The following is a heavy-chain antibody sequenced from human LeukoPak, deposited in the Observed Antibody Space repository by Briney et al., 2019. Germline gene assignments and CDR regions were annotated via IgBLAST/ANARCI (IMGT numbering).Heavy chain of an antibody. CDR1: GGSISGYY. CDR2: IYYSGST. Sequence: SETLSLTCTVSGGSISGYYWSWIRQPPGKGLEWIGFIYYSGSTEYNPSLKSRVTISVDTSKNQFSLKLSSVTAAATAVYYCARASAVAGNFDYWGQGTLVTVSS. J-gene: IGHJ4*02. D-gene: IGHD6-19*01. V-gene: IGHV4-59*01. CDR3: ARASAVAGNFDY.